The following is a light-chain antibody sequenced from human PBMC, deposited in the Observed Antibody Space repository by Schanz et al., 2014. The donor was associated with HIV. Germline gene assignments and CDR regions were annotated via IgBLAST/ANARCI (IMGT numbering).Light chain of an antibody. V-gene: IGLV2-14*03. CDR2: DVT. Sequence: QSALTQPASVSGSPGQSITISCTGDSSDVGGYDYVSWYQQHPGKAPKLIIYDVTDRPSGVPDRFSGSKSGTSASLAITGLQAEDEADYYCQSYDSSLSGLYVFGTGTKLTVL. CDR1: SSDVGGYDY. J-gene: IGLJ1*01. CDR3: QSYDSSLSGLYV.